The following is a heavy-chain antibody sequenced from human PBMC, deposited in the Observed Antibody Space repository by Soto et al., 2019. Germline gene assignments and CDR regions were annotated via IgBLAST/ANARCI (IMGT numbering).Heavy chain of an antibody. V-gene: IGHV1-18*01. Sequence: VSVKVSCKASGYTFTSHGISWVRQAPGQGLEWMGWISGYNANTNYAQNLQGRVTMTTDTSTSTAYMELRSLRYDDTAVYYCARDLVYAAVAASGYFLHWG. J-gene: IGHJ1*01. CDR2: ISGYNANT. CDR1: GYTFTSHG. CDR3: ARDLVYAAVAASGYFLH. D-gene: IGHD6-19*01.